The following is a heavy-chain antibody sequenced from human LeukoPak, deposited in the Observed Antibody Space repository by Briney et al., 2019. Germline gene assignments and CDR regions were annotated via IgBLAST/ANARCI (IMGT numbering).Heavy chain of an antibody. Sequence: AETLSLTCTVSGYSLRNGYNWGWIRLSPGKGLEWLGSIYQSGSTYDNPSLKSRVTLSVDTSKNQFFLKLSSVTAADTAVYYCARSSWSTFDPWGQGTLVTVSS. CDR1: GYSLRNGYN. J-gene: IGHJ5*02. V-gene: IGHV4-38-2*02. CDR2: IYQSGST. CDR3: ARSSWSTFDP. D-gene: IGHD6-13*01.